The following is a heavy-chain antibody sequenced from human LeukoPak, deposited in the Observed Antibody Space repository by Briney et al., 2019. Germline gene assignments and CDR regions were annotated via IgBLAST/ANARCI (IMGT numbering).Heavy chain of an antibody. V-gene: IGHV1-18*01. J-gene: IGHJ4*02. CDR3: ARSTGDHDYFDY. CDR1: GYTFTSYG. CDR2: VSAYNGNT. D-gene: IGHD7-27*01. Sequence: PGASVKVSCKASGYTFTSYGISWVRQAPGQGLEWMGWVSAYNGNTNYAQKLQGRVTMTTDTSTSTAYMELSSLRSEDTAVYYCARSTGDHDYFDYWGQGTLVTVSS.